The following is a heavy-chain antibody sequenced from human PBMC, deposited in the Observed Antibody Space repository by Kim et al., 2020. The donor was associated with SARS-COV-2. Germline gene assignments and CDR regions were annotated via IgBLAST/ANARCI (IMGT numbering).Heavy chain of an antibody. CDR1: GDSVSSKSAA. CDR2: TYYRSKWYN. Sequence: SQTLSLTCAISGDSVSSKSAAWNWIRQSPSRGLEWLGRTYYRSKWYNDYAVSVKSRITINPYTSKNQLSLQLNSVTPEDTAVYYCARDGLLWFGELFIASKPHQRKPFDYWGQGTLVTVSS. D-gene: IGHD3-10*01. J-gene: IGHJ4*02. CDR3: ARDGLLWFGELFIASKPHQRKPFDY. V-gene: IGHV6-1*01.